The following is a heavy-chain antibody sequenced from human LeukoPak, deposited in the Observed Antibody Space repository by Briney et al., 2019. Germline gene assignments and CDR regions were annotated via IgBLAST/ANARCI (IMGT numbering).Heavy chain of an antibody. Sequence: GGSLRLSCAASGFTFSSYAMSWVRQAPGKGLEWVSDISGSGGSTYYADSVKGRFTISRDNSKNTLYLQMNSLRAEDTAVYYCAKVWGNIGELYHSAGWFDPWGQGTLVTVSS. CDR1: GFTFSSYA. V-gene: IGHV3-23*01. J-gene: IGHJ5*02. CDR2: ISGSGGST. D-gene: IGHD3-10*01. CDR3: AKVWGNIGELYHSAGWFDP.